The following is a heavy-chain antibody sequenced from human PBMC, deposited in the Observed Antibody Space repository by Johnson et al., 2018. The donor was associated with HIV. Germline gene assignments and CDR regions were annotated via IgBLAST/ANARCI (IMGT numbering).Heavy chain of an antibody. Sequence: VQLVESGGGLVQSGGSLRLSCAASGFTFSACAMSWVRQAPGKGLEWVSAISGSARSTYYADSVRGRFTISTDNSKKTLFLQMNSLRVEDTAVYYCAKDRITQGIYDAFDIWGQGTVVTVSS. J-gene: IGHJ3*02. D-gene: IGHD3-3*02. CDR2: ISGSARST. CDR3: AKDRITQGIYDAFDI. CDR1: GFTFSACA. V-gene: IGHV3-23*04.